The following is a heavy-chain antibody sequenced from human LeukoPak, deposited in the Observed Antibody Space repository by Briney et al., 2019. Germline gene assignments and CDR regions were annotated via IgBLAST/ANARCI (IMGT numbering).Heavy chain of an antibody. CDR1: GFTLSAYT. CDR3: AKIPLGSHWVDFDY. V-gene: IGHV3-23*01. CDR2: ITASDSRT. Sequence: GGSLGLSCAASGFTLSAYTMTWVRQTPGKGLEWVSFITASDSRTNYADSVKGRFTISRDKSKNTLYLKMNSLRAEDTAVYYCAKIPLGSHWVDFDYWGQGTLVTVSS. J-gene: IGHJ4*02. D-gene: IGHD3-10*01.